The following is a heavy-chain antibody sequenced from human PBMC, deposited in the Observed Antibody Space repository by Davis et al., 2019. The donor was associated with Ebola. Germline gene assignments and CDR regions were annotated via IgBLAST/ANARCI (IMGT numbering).Heavy chain of an antibody. CDR3: SREVRGGFSPMDL. D-gene: IGHD5-18*01. J-gene: IGHJ6*04. CDR2: ISSSSSTI. CDR1: GFTFSSYS. V-gene: IGHV3-48*04. Sequence: GESLKISCAASGFTFSSYSMNWLRQAPGKGLEWVSYISSSSSTIYYADSVKGRFTISRDNARNTLYLQMSSLRAEDTAVYYCSREVRGGFSPMDLWGTGTTVTVSS.